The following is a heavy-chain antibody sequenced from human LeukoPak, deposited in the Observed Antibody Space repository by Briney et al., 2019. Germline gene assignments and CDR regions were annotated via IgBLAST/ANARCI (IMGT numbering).Heavy chain of an antibody. Sequence: GASVKVSCKASGYTFTGYYMHWVRQAPGQGLEWMGWINPNSGGTNYAQKFQGRVSMTRDTSISTAYMHIYTLTSDDTAVYYCALEFRSGDAFDIWGQGTLVTVSS. J-gene: IGHJ3*02. D-gene: IGHD3-10*01. CDR3: ALEFRSGDAFDI. V-gene: IGHV1-2*02. CDR2: INPNSGGT. CDR1: GYTFTGYY.